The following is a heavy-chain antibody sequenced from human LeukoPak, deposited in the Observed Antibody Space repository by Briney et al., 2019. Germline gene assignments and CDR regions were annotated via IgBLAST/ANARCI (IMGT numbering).Heavy chain of an antibody. CDR2: INPNSGGT. J-gene: IGHJ5*02. Sequence: ASVKVSCKASGYTFTGYYMHWVRQAPGQGLEWMGWINPNSGGTNHAQKFQGRVTMTRDTSISTAYMELSRLRSDDTAVYYCARDYRSLTIFGVVIKNWFDPWGQGTLVTVSS. CDR1: GYTFTGYY. V-gene: IGHV1-2*02. D-gene: IGHD3-3*01. CDR3: ARDYRSLTIFGVVIKNWFDP.